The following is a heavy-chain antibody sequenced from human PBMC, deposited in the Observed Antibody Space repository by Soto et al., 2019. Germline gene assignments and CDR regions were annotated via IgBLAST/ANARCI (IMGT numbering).Heavy chain of an antibody. CDR3: ARVPPENDDYGDYGPDY. Sequence: ASVKVSCKASGYTFTSYYMHWVRQAPGQGLEWMGIINPSGGSTSYAQKFQDRVTMTRDTSTSTVYMELSSLRSEDTAVYYCARVPPENDDYGDYGPDYWGQGTLVTVSS. V-gene: IGHV1-46*01. D-gene: IGHD4-17*01. CDR2: INPSGGST. CDR1: GYTFTSYY. J-gene: IGHJ4*02.